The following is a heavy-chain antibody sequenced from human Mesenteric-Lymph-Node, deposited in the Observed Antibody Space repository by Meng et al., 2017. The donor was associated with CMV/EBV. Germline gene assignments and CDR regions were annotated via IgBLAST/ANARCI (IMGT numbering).Heavy chain of an antibody. Sequence: ASVKVSCKTSGYTFTSYGITWVRQAPGQGLEWMGWISTYSGNTNYAQKLQGRVTMTEDTSTDTAYMELSSLRSEDTAVYYCARVVAFTPPYGSGTPGGMDVWGQGTTVTVSS. J-gene: IGHJ6*02. CDR3: ARVVAFTPPYGSGTPGGMDV. D-gene: IGHD3-10*01. CDR1: GYTFTSYG. V-gene: IGHV1-18*01. CDR2: ISTYSGNT.